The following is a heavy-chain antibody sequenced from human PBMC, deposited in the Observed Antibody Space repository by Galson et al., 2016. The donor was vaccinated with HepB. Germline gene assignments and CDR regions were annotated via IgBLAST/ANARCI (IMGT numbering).Heavy chain of an antibody. CDR2: INPGNGNT. CDR1: GYNFVYRT. D-gene: IGHD1-14*01. J-gene: IGHJ3*01. CDR3: AKDLPGALRAFDV. V-gene: IGHV1-3*01. Sequence: SVKVSCKASGYNFVYRTLHWVRQAPGQRLEWMGWINPGNGNTRYSQRFQGRVTITRGTSATTAYMALSGLKSEDTAIYYCAKDLPGALRAFDVWGQGTMVIVSS.